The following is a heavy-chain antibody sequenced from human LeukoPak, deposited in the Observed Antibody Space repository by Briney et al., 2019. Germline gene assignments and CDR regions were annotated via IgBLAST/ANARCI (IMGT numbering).Heavy chain of an antibody. Sequence: GGSLRLSCAASGFTFSSYGMHWVRQAPGKGLGWVAVISYDGSNKYYADSVKGRFTISRDNSKNTLYLQMNSLRAEDTAVYYCAKALSALGASGDFDYWGQGTLVTVSS. CDR3: AKALSALGASGDFDY. D-gene: IGHD1-26*01. CDR2: ISYDGSNK. V-gene: IGHV3-30*18. CDR1: GFTFSSYG. J-gene: IGHJ4*02.